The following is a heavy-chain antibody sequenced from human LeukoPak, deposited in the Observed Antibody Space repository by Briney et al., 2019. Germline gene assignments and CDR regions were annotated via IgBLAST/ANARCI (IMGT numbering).Heavy chain of an antibody. D-gene: IGHD2-2*01. Sequence: SETLSLTCTVSGGSISSYYWSWIRQPPGKGLEWIGYIYYSGSTNYNPSLKSRVTISVDTSKTQFSLKLSSVTAADTAVYYCARALSYCSSTSCSIIYYYYMDVWGKGTTVTVSS. CDR2: IYYSGST. CDR3: ARALSYCSSTSCSIIYYYYMDV. V-gene: IGHV4-59*01. J-gene: IGHJ6*03. CDR1: GGSISSYY.